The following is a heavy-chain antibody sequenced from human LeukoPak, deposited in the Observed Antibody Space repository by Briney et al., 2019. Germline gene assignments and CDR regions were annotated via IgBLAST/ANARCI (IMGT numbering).Heavy chain of an antibody. CDR3: ARVGRSRGALPNFYYYMDV. J-gene: IGHJ6*03. V-gene: IGHV1-69*05. CDR2: IIPMFGST. Sequence: SVKVSCKASGDIFNSYSVSWVRQAPGQGLEWMGGIIPMFGSTNYAQKFEGRVTITTDQSTTTVYMELTSLTSEDTAVYYCARVGRSRGALPNFYYYMDVWGKGTTVTVSS. CDR1: GDIFNSYS. D-gene: IGHD1-26*01.